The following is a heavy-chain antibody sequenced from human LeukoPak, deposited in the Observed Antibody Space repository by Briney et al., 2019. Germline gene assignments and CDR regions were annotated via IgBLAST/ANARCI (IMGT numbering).Heavy chain of an antibody. D-gene: IGHD5-18*01. CDR3: AGDRGEIQLWSNYYYYYMDV. Sequence: SETLSLTCTVSGGSISSSSYYWGWIRQPPGKGLEWIGSIYYSGSTYYNPSLKSRVTISVDTSKNQFSLKLSSVTAADTAVYYCAGDRGEIQLWSNYYYYYMDVWGKGTTVTVSS. V-gene: IGHV4-39*07. J-gene: IGHJ6*03. CDR1: GGSISSSSYY. CDR2: IYYSGST.